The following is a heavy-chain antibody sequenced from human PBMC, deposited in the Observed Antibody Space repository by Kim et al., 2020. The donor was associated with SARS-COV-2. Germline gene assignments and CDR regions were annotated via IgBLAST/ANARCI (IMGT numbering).Heavy chain of an antibody. J-gene: IGHJ3*02. CDR3: ARSDITMVRGVIIVVAFDI. CDR1: GGSISSSSYY. V-gene: IGHV4-39*01. Sequence: SETLSLTCTVSGGSISSSSYYWGWIRQPPGKGLEWIGSIYYSGSTYYNPSLKSRVTISVDTSKNQFSLKLSSVTAADTAVYYCARSDITMVRGVIIVVAFDIWGQGTMVTVSS. CDR2: IYYSGST. D-gene: IGHD3-10*01.